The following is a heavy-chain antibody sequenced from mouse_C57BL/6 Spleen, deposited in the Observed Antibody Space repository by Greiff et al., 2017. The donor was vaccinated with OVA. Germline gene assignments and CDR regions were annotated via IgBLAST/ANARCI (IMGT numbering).Heavy chain of an antibody. CDR2: IYPGDGDT. Sequence: VQLQQSGPELVKPGASVKISCKASGYAFSSSWMNWVKQRPGKGLEWIGRIYPGDGDTNYNGKFKGKATLTADKSSSTAYMQLSSLTSEDSAVYFCAREERGNYYGSSYGAMDYWGQGTSVTVSS. J-gene: IGHJ4*01. CDR3: AREERGNYYGSSYGAMDY. CDR1: GYAFSSSW. V-gene: IGHV1-82*01. D-gene: IGHD1-1*01.